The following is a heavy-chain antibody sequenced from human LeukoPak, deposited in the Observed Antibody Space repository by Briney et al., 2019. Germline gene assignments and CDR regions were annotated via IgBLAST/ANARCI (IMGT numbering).Heavy chain of an antibody. J-gene: IGHJ4*02. D-gene: IGHD6-13*01. V-gene: IGHV4-34*01. Sequence: PSETLSLTCAVYGGSFSGYYWSWIRQPPGKGLEWIGEINHSGSTNYNPSLKSRVTISVDTSKNQFSLKLSSVTLADTAVYYCARLYWDSSSWSIDSWGQGTLVTVSS. CDR2: INHSGST. CDR3: ARLYWDSSSWSIDS. CDR1: GGSFSGYY.